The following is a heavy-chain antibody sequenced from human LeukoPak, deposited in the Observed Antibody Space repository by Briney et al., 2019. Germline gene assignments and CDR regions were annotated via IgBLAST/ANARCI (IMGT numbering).Heavy chain of an antibody. CDR3: TRDRGAYNLYDY. D-gene: IGHD1-1*01. Sequence: SWIRQAPGKGLEWVGFIRSKAYGKTADYAASVKGRFTISRDDSKAIAYLQMNSLKTEDTAVYHCTRDRGAYNLYDYWGQGTLVTVSS. CDR2: IRSKAYGKTA. J-gene: IGHJ4*02. V-gene: IGHV3-49*02.